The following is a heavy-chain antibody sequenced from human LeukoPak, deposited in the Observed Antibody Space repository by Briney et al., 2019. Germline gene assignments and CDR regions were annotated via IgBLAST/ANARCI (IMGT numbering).Heavy chain of an antibody. CDR2: LYYTGST. CDR1: GGSISSSSYY. CDR3: ANQAPYSSGWSPFNWFDP. V-gene: IGHV4-39*01. Sequence: SETLSLTCTVSGGSISSSSYYWGWIRQPPGKGLEWIGSLYYTGSTYYSPSLKSRVTISVDTSKNQFSLKLCSVTAADTAVYYCANQAPYSSGWSPFNWFDPWGQGTLVTVSS. J-gene: IGHJ5*02. D-gene: IGHD6-19*01.